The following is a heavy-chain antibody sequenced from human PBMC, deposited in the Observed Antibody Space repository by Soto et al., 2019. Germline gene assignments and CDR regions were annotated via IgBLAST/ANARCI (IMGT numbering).Heavy chain of an antibody. Sequence: SETLSLTCTVSGFSISSYYWSWIRQPPGKGLEWIGYIYYSGSTNYNPSLKSRVTISVDTSKNQFSLKLSSVTAADTAVYYCASVSSSYYYYYMDVWGKGTTVTVSS. CDR1: GFSISSYY. CDR3: ASVSSSYYYYYMDV. J-gene: IGHJ6*03. D-gene: IGHD6-13*01. CDR2: IYYSGST. V-gene: IGHV4-59*01.